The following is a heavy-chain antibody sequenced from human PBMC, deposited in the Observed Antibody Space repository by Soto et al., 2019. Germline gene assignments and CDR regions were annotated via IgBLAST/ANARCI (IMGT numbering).Heavy chain of an antibody. CDR1: GFTFNHYE. V-gene: IGHV3-48*03. CDR2: ISSRGSTI. J-gene: IGHJ4*02. Sequence: EAQLVESGGGLVQPGGSLRLSCAASGFTFNHYELNWVRQAPGKGLEWVSHISSRGSTIYYADSVRGRFTISRDNAKNSVYLQMNSLRADDTAVYYCARGNDHGDFYLACWGQGTLVTVSS. D-gene: IGHD4-17*01. CDR3: ARGNDHGDFYLAC.